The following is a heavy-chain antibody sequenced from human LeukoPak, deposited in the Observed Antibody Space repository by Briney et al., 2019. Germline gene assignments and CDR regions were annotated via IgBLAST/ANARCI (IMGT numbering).Heavy chain of an antibody. CDR1: GFTFSSYA. J-gene: IGHJ4*02. V-gene: IGHV3-23*01. CDR3: AKKKDSSSWANYFDY. CDR2: ISGSGGST. D-gene: IGHD6-13*01. Sequence: GGSLRLSCAASGFTFSSYATSWVRQAPGKGLEWVSAISGSGGSTYYADSVKGRFTISRDNSKNTLYLQMNSLRAEDTAVYYCAKKKDSSSWANYFDYWGQGTLVTVSS.